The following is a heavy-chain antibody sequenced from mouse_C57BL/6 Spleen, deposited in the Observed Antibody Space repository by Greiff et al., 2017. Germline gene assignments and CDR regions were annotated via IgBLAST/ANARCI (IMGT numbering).Heavy chain of an antibody. CDR3: ARGDGNYVGWFAY. CDR2: INPSNGGT. J-gene: IGHJ3*01. D-gene: IGHD2-1*01. Sequence: VQLQQPGTELVKPGASVKLSCKASGYTFTSYWMHWVKQRPGQGLEWIGNINPSNGGTNYNEKFKSKATLTVDKSSSTAYMQLSSLTSEDSAVYYGARGDGNYVGWFAYWGQGTLVTVSA. CDR1: GYTFTSYW. V-gene: IGHV1-53*01.